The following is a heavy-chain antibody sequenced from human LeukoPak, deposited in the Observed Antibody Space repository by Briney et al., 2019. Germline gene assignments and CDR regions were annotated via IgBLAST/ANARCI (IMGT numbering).Heavy chain of an antibody. CDR2: INPNSGGT. CDR1: GGSFSSDA. CDR3: ARGTRNYYGSGSYNPHRYWFDP. Sequence: ASVKVSCKASGGSFSSDAISWVRQAPGQGLEWMGWINPNSGGTNYAQKFQGRVTMTRDTSISTAYMELSSLRSEDTAVYYCARGTRNYYGSGSYNPHRYWFDPWGQGTLVTVSS. V-gene: IGHV1-2*02. J-gene: IGHJ5*02. D-gene: IGHD3-10*01.